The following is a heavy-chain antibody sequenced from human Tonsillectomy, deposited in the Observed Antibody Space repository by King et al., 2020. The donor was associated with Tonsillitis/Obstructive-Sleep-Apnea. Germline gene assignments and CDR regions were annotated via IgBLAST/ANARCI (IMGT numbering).Heavy chain of an antibody. CDR2: INYGGSA. D-gene: IGHD3-10*01. Sequence: VQLQQWGAGLLKASETLSLTCAVYGGSFSGYSWSWIRQPPAKGLEWMAEINYGGSASYNPSLKSRVTISRDTPKKQFSLRLSSVTAADTAVYYCARVASGISLYHYYYMDDWGKGTTVTVSS. J-gene: IGHJ6*03. CDR3: ARVASGISLYHYYYMDD. CDR1: GGSFSGYS. V-gene: IGHV4-34*01.